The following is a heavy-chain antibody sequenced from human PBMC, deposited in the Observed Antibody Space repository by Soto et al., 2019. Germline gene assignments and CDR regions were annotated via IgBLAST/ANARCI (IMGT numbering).Heavy chain of an antibody. V-gene: IGHV1-18*01. CDR3: AREGQAPYYYYGMDV. Sequence: QVQVVQSGDEVTKPGASVKVSCKSSGYTFTNYGFSWVLQAPGQGLEWMGWISGYNGNTNYAEKFQGRFAMTTDTSTSTAHMELRSLRSDDTVVYYCAREGQAPYYYYGMDVWGQGAAVTVSS. CDR1: GYTFTNYG. CDR2: ISGYNGNT. J-gene: IGHJ6*02.